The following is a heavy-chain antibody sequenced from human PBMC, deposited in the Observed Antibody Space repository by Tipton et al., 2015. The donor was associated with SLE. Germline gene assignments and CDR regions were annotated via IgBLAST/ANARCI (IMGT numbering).Heavy chain of an antibody. J-gene: IGHJ4*02. D-gene: IGHD1-26*01. CDR3: ARWVGAPKYFDY. CDR2: TYYRSKWYN. Sequence: LRLSCAISGDSVSSNSAAWNWIRQSPSRGLEWLGRTYYRSKWYNDYAVSVKSRITINPDTSKNQFSLQLNSVTPEDTAVYYCARWVGAPKYFDYWGQGTLVTVSS. CDR1: GDSVSSNSAA. V-gene: IGHV6-1*01.